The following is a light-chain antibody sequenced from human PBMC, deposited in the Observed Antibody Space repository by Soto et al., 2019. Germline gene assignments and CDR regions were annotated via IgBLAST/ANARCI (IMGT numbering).Light chain of an antibody. Sequence: LSQSPGTLSLSTGERATLSCRASQTVDNNYLVWYRQNPGQAPRVLIYGASSRAPGIPDRFSGSGSGTDFTLTISRLEPEDFAVYYCQNYGDSPWTFAQGTKVAIK. CDR3: QNYGDSPWT. J-gene: IGKJ1*01. CDR2: GAS. CDR1: QTVDNNY. V-gene: IGKV3-20*01.